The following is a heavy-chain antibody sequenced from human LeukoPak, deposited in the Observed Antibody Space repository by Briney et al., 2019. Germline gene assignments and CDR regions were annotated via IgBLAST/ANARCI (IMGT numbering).Heavy chain of an antibody. CDR2: INHSGST. V-gene: IGHV4-34*01. D-gene: IGHD4-11*01. J-gene: IGHJ5*02. Sequence: SETLSLTCAVYGGSFSGYYWSWIRQPPGKGLEWIGEINHSGSTNYNPSLKSRVTISVDTSKNQFSLKLSSVTAADTAVYYCARGTRLRELLKPRYNRFDPWGQGTLVTVSS. CDR3: ARGTRLRELLKPRYNRFDP. CDR1: GGSFSGYY.